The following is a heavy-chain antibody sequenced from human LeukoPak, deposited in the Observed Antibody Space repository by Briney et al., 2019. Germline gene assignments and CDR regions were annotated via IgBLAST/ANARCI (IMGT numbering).Heavy chain of an antibody. CDR3: ARRGYHYYGMDV. Sequence: GESLKTSCKGSEYRFTSYWISWVRQMPGKGLEWMGRIDPSDSYTIYSPSFQGHVTISADKSISTAYLQWSSLKASDTAMYYCARRGYHYYGMDVWGQGTAVTVSS. CDR1: EYRFTSYW. V-gene: IGHV5-10-1*01. J-gene: IGHJ6*02. CDR2: IDPSDSYT.